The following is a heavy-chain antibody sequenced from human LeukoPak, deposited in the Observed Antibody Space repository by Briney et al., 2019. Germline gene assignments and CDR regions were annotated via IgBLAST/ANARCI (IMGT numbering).Heavy chain of an antibody. CDR1: GGSFSGYY. D-gene: IGHD3-22*01. CDR3: ARGSITMIVVTTGSAFDI. V-gene: IGHV4-34*01. J-gene: IGHJ3*02. Sequence: RPSETLSLTCAVYGGSFSGYYWSWIRQPPGKGLEWIGEINHSGSTNYNPSLKSRVTTSVDTSKNQFSLKLSSVTAADTAVYYCARGSITMIVVTTGSAFDIWGQGTMVTVSS. CDR2: INHSGST.